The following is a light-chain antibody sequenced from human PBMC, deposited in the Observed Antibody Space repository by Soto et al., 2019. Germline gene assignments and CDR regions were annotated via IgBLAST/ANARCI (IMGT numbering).Light chain of an antibody. CDR2: EVS. V-gene: IGLV2-18*02. CDR3: NSFTTSSTYV. CDR1: SSDFGSYNR. J-gene: IGLJ1*01. Sequence: QSALTQPPSVSGSPGESVTISCTGTSSDFGSYNRVSWYRQPPGTAPKLMIFEVSNRPSGVPDRFSGSKSGNTASLTISGLQAEDEADYYCNSFTTSSTYVFGTGTKV.